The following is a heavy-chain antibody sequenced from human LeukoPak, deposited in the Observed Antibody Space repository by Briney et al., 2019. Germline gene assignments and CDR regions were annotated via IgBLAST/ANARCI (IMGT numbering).Heavy chain of an antibody. CDR3: AKDLDCSSTSCYPNWFDP. CDR1: GFTFSSYA. D-gene: IGHD2-2*01. J-gene: IGHJ5*02. V-gene: IGHV3-23*01. Sequence: GGSLRLSYAASGFTFSSYAMSWVRQAPGKGLEWVSAISGSGGSTYYADSVKGRFTISRDNSKNTLYLQMNSLRAEDTAVYYCAKDLDCSSTSCYPNWFDPWGQGTLVTVSS. CDR2: ISGSGGST.